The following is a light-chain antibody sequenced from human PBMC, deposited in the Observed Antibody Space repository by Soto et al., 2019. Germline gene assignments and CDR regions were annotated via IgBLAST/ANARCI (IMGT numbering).Light chain of an antibody. J-gene: IGKJ3*01. CDR2: KTA. V-gene: IGKV1-5*03. Sequence: DIQMTQSLSTLSASVGDRVTITCRASQSISSWLAWYQQKPGKAPKLLIYKTASLKSGVPSRFSGSGSGTEFTLTINSLQADDFATYYCQQSRVFGPGTKVDIK. CDR3: QQSRV. CDR1: QSISSW.